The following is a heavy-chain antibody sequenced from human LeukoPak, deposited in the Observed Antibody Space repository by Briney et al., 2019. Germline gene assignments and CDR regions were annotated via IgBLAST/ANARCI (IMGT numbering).Heavy chain of an antibody. D-gene: IGHD5/OR15-5a*01. Sequence: SETLSLTCTVSGGSISSYYWSWIRQPPGKGLECIGYIYYSGSTNYNPSLKSRVTISVDTSKNQFSLKLSSVTAADTAVYYCARFPHTLRSGYYYGMDVWGQGTTVTVSS. CDR1: GGSISSYY. CDR3: ARFPHTLRSGYYYGMDV. J-gene: IGHJ6*02. CDR2: IYYSGST. V-gene: IGHV4-59*01.